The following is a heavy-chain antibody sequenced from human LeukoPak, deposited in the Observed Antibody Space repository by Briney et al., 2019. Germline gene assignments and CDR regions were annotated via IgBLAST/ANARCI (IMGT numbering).Heavy chain of an antibody. Sequence: GGSLRLSCAASGFSFSSYGMSWVRQAPGKGLEWVANIKQDGSEKYYVDSVKGRFTISRDNAKNSLYLQMNSLRAEDTAVYYCARTPKMVYYYYYMDVWGKGTTVTVSS. J-gene: IGHJ6*03. D-gene: IGHD2-8*01. V-gene: IGHV3-7*01. CDR2: IKQDGSEK. CDR1: GFSFSSYG. CDR3: ARTPKMVYYYYYMDV.